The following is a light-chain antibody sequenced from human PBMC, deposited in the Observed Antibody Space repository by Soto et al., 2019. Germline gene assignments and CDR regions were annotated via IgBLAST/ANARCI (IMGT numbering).Light chain of an antibody. J-gene: IGKJ1*01. CDR3: QQYNNWPRWT. CDR1: QSISNY. V-gene: IGKV1-39*01. Sequence: DIQMTQSPSSLSASVGDRVTITCRASQSISNYLSWYQQKPGKAPKLLINVASTLQSGVPSRFSGSGSGTDFTLAISSLQPEDFAVYYCQQYNNWPRWTFGQGTKVEIK. CDR2: VAS.